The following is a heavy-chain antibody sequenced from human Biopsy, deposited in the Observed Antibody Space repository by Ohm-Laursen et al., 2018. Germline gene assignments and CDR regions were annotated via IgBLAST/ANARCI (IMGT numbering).Heavy chain of an antibody. CDR2: FAPENGKT. D-gene: IGHD1-20*01. CDR3: AGDINNWNVNY. J-gene: IGHJ4*02. CDR1: GYTLTDLS. Sequence: GSSVKVSCNVSGYTLTDLSMHWVRQAPGKGLEWMGGFAPENGKTIYAQKFQGRVTMTEDTSTDTAYMELSNLRSEDTAVYYCAGDINNWNVNYWGQGTLVTVSS. V-gene: IGHV1-24*01.